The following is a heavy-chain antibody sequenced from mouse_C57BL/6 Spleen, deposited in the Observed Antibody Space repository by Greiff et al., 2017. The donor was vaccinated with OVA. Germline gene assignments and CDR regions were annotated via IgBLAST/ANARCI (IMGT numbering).Heavy chain of an antibody. V-gene: IGHV1-18*01. CDR3: ARAPYSKREAWFAY. CDR2: INPNNGGT. Sequence: VQLQQSGPELVKPGASVKIPCKASGYTFTDYNMDWVKQSHGKSLEWIGDINPNNGGTIYNQKFKGKATLTVDKSSSTAYMELRSLTSEDTAVYYCARAPYSKREAWFAYWGQGTLVTVSA. CDR1: GYTFTDYN. J-gene: IGHJ3*01. D-gene: IGHD2-5*01.